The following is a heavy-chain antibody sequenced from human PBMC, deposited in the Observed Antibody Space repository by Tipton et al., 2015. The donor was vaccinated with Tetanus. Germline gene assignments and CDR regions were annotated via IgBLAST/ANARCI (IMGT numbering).Heavy chain of an antibody. D-gene: IGHD2-2*01. CDR1: GYIFTGYF. V-gene: IGHV1-2*02. J-gene: IGHJ4*02. CDR2: INPNTDET. CDR3: TRGSSRQLPFDK. Sequence: QLVQSGAEVKQPGASVKVSCKASGYIFTGYFIHWVRQAPGKGLEWMGWINPNTDETNFAQKFQGRVPMTRDKSISTAFMELRGLRSDDTAVYFCTRGSSRQLPFDKWGQGSLIRVS.